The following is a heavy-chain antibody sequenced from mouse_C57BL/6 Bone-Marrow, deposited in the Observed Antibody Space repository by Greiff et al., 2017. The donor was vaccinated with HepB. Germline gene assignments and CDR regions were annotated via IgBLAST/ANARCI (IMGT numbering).Heavy chain of an antibody. CDR1: GYAFTNYL. CDR3: ARRRAYSNYDY. J-gene: IGHJ2*01. V-gene: IGHV1-54*01. D-gene: IGHD2-5*01. Sequence: QVQLQQSGAELVRPGTSVKVSCKASGYAFTNYLIEWVKQRPGQGLEWIGVINPGSGGTNYNEKFKGKATLTADKSSSTAYMQLSSLTSEDSAVYFCARRRAYSNYDYWGQGTTLTVSS. CDR2: INPGSGGT.